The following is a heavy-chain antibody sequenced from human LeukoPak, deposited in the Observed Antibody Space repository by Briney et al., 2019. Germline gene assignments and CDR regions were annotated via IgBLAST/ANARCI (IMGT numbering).Heavy chain of an antibody. Sequence: PGGSLRLSCAASGFTFSSYGMHWVRQAPGKGLEWVAVIWYDGSNKYYADSVKGRFTISRDNSKNTLYLQMNSLRAEDTAVYYCARDEGGLIVATKAAFDIWGQGTMVTVSS. CDR1: GFTFSSYG. D-gene: IGHD5-12*01. CDR2: IWYDGSNK. J-gene: IGHJ3*02. V-gene: IGHV3-33*01. CDR3: ARDEGGLIVATKAAFDI.